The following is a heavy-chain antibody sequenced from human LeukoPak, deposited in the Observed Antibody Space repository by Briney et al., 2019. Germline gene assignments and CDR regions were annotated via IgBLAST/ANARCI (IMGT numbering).Heavy chain of an antibody. CDR3: AKDIRAVAGKGSFDY. V-gene: IGHV3-9*01. CDR1: GFTFSSYW. J-gene: IGHJ4*02. D-gene: IGHD6-19*01. CDR2: ISWNSGSI. Sequence: PGGSLRLSCAASGFTFSSYWMSWVRQAPGKGLEWVSGISWNSGSIGYADSVKGRFTISRDNAKNSLYLQMNSLRAEDTALYYCAKDIRAVAGKGSFDYWGQGTLVTVSS.